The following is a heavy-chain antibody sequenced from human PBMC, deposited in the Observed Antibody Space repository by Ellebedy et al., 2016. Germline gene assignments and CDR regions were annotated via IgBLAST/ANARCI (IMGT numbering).Heavy chain of an antibody. Sequence: GGSLRLSCAASGFTFSGFAMSWVRQAPGKGLEWVSTISSAGSPNYADSVRGRFTISRDSSKDTLYLEMDSLRADDTAIYYCVKGASSGSWVTMEYWGQGALVTVSS. CDR2: ISSAGSP. V-gene: IGHV3-23*01. CDR3: VKGASSGSWVTMEY. J-gene: IGHJ4*02. CDR1: GFTFSGFA. D-gene: IGHD6-13*01.